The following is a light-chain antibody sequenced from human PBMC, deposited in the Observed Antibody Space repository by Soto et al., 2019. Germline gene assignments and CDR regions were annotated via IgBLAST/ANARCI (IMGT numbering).Light chain of an antibody. V-gene: IGLV2-23*01. CDR3: CSYAGGDTWV. Sequence: QSALTQPASVSGSPGQSITISCTGTSNDVGNYNLVSWFQQHPGKAPKLMIYADSKRPSGVSNRFSGSKSGNTASLIISGLQAEDEADYYCCSYAGGDTWVFGGGTKVTVL. CDR1: SNDVGNYNL. CDR2: ADS. J-gene: IGLJ3*02.